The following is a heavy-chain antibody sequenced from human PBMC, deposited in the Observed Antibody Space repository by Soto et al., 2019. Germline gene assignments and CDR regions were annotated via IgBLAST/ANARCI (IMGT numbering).Heavy chain of an antibody. D-gene: IGHD2-2*01. CDR1: GYTFTSYG. J-gene: IGHJ3*02. Sequence: ASVKVSCKASGYTFTSYGISWVRQAPGQGLEWMGWISAYNGNTNYAQKLQGRVTMTTDTSTSTAYMELRSLRSDDTAVYYCARNNIVVVPAAIGDAFDIWGQGTMVTVPS. CDR3: ARNNIVVVPAAIGDAFDI. V-gene: IGHV1-18*01. CDR2: ISAYNGNT.